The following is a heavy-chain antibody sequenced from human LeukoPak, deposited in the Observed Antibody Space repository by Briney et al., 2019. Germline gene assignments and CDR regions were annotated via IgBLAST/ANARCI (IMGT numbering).Heavy chain of an antibody. J-gene: IGHJ5*01. CDR2: IYHGSA. V-gene: IGHV4-61*01. CDR3: AREGGRQWLVSGALDS. CDR1: DDSVSSSHYY. D-gene: IGHD6-19*01. Sequence: PSETLSLTCTVSDDSVSSSHYYWTWIRQPPGKGLEWIGYIYHGSATYNPSLESRVTLSMDTSKNQYSLKMTSVTAADTAVYYCAREGGRQWLVSGALDSWGQGTLVTVSS.